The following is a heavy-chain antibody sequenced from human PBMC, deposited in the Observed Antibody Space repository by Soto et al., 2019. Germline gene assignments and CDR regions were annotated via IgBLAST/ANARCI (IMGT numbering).Heavy chain of an antibody. CDR2: ISAYSGNT. V-gene: IGHV1-18*01. D-gene: IGHD6-19*01. CDR1: GYTFINYG. J-gene: IGHJ4*02. CDR3: ARDSVAGAFDY. Sequence: ASVKVSCKASGYTFINYGITWVRQAPGQGLEWMGWISAYSGNTNYAQKLQGRVTMTTDTSTTTAYMELRSLRSDDTAVYYCARDSVAGAFDYWGQGTLVTVSS.